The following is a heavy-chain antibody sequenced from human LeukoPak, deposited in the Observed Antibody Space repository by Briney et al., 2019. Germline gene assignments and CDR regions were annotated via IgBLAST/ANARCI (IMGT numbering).Heavy chain of an antibody. J-gene: IGHJ4*02. CDR3: ARYSTSWDY. CDR1: GGSIGRYY. V-gene: IGHV4-59*01. D-gene: IGHD2-2*01. CDR2: IYYTGET. Sequence: SETLSLTCTVSGGSIGRYYWSWIRQSPGKGLEWVGYIYYTGETSYNPSLKSRITISLDTSTKQFSLKLSSVTAADTAVYYCARYSTSWDYWGQGTLVTVSS.